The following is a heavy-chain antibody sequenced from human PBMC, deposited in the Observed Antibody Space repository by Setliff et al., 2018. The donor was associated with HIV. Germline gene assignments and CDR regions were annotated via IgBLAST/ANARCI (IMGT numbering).Heavy chain of an antibody. CDR2: ISAYNGNT. CDR3: ARVGPFAFDSSGYAEF. V-gene: IGHV1-18*01. D-gene: IGHD3-22*01. CDR1: GYTFSSFA. Sequence: ASVKVSCKASGYTFSSFAISWVRQAPGQGLEWMAWISAYNGNTNYAQRLQGRVTVTTGTSTSTAYMELRGLRSDDTAVYFCARVGPFAFDSSGYAEFWGQGTLVTVSS. J-gene: IGHJ4*02.